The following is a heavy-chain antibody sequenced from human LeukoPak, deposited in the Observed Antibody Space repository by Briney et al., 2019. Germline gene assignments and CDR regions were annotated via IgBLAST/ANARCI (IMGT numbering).Heavy chain of an antibody. CDR3: AREPSAPNRFQGS. CDR2: ISGSGGTT. CDR1: GFTFSSYA. J-gene: IGHJ5*02. Sequence: GGSLRLSCVTSGFTFSSYAMSWVRQAPGKGLDWVSGISGSGGTTDYADSVKGRFIISRDNSRKTLYLQMNSLRAEDTAIYFCAREPSAPNRFQGSWGQGTLVTVSS. V-gene: IGHV3-23*01.